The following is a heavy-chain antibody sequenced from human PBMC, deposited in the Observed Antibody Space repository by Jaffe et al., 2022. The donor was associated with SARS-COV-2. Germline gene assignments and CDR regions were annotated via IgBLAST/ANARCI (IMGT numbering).Heavy chain of an antibody. CDR3: AKANTLNEYSSGWSRWSGAFDI. J-gene: IGHJ3*02. D-gene: IGHD6-19*01. V-gene: IGHV3-9*01. CDR1: GFTFDDYA. Sequence: EVQLVESGGGLVQPGRSLRLSCAASGFTFDDYAMHWVRQAPGKGLEWVSGISWNSGSIGYADSVKGRFTISRDNAKNSLYLQMNSLRAEDTALYYCAKANTLNEYSSGWSRWSGAFDIWGQGTMVTVSS. CDR2: ISWNSGSI.